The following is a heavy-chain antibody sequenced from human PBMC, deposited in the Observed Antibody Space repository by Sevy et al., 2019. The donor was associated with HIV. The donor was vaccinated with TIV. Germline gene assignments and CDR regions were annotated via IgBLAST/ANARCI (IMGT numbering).Heavy chain of an antibody. CDR3: ARDGGGTYCGGDCYSVDYYYGMDV. Sequence: GGSLRLSCAASGFTVSSNYMIWVRQAPGKGLEWVSVIYSGGSTYYADSVKGRFTISRDNSKNTLYLQMNSLRAEDTAVYYCARDGGGTYCGGDCYSVDYYYGMDVWGQGTTVTVSS. CDR1: GFTVSSNY. J-gene: IGHJ6*02. CDR2: IYSGGST. V-gene: IGHV3-53*01. D-gene: IGHD2-21*02.